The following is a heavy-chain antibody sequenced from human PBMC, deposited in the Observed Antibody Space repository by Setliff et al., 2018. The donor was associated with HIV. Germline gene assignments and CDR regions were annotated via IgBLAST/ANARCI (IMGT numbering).Heavy chain of an antibody. V-gene: IGHV1-69*10. Sequence: ASVKVSCKAYGGTFSSYAITWVRQAPGQGLECMGGIIPMLGITNYAQKFQGRVTITRDTSASTAYMELSSLRSEDTAVYYCARGWFGELLLGYWGQGTLVTVSS. CDR1: GGTFSSYA. CDR3: ARGWFGELLLGY. J-gene: IGHJ4*02. CDR2: IIPMLGIT. D-gene: IGHD3-10*01.